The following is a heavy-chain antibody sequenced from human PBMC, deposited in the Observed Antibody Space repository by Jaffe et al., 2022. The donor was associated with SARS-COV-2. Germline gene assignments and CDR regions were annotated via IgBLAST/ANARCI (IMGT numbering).Heavy chain of an antibody. CDR1: GFTFDDYA. V-gene: IGHV3-9*01. CDR3: AKAYGYSGYDGIDY. CDR2: ISWNSGSI. D-gene: IGHD5-12*01. J-gene: IGHJ4*02. Sequence: EVQLVESGGGLVQPGRSLRLSCAASGFTFDDYAMHWVRQAPGKGLEWVSGISWNSGSIGYADSVKGRFTISRDNAKNSLYLQMNSLRAEDTALYYCAKAYGYSGYDGIDYWGQGTLVTVSS.